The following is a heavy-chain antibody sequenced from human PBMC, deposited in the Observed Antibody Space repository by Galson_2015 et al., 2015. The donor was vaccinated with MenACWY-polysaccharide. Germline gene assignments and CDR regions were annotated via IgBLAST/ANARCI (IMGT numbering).Heavy chain of an antibody. J-gene: IGHJ3*01. CDR2: INGDGANT. V-gene: IGHV3-23*01. CDR1: GLTFRNHA. CDR3: AKGRDALDA. Sequence: SLRLSCAASGLTFRNHAMNWVRQAPGKGLEWVSGINGDGANTNYADSVKGRFTVSSDNSQNTVYLQMNSLRAEDTAVYYCAKGRDALDAWGQGAMVTVSS.